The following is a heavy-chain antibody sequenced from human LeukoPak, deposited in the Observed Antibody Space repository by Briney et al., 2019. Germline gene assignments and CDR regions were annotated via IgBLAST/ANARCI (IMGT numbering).Heavy chain of an antibody. CDR3: ARGWYGGFGYFDY. CDR2: ISYGGSNK. CDR1: GFTFSSYA. Sequence: GRSLRLSCAASGFTFSSYAMHWVRQAPGKGLEWVAVISYGGSNKYYADSVKGRFTISRDNSKNTLYLQMNSLRAEDTAVYYCARGWYGGFGYFDYWGQGTLVTVSS. V-gene: IGHV3-30*04. D-gene: IGHD3-16*01. J-gene: IGHJ4*02.